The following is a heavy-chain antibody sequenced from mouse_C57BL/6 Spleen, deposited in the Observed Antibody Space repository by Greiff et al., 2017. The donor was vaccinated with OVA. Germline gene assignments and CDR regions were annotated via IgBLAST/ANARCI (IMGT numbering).Heavy chain of an antibody. V-gene: IGHV1-7*01. CDR3: ARCPGSRVYAMDY. CDR2: INPSSGYT. J-gene: IGHJ4*01. CDR1: GYTFTSYW. Sequence: VQLQQSGAELAKPGASVKLSCKASGYTFTSYWVHWVKQRPGQGLEWIGYINPSSGYTKYNQKFKDKATLTADKSSSTAYMQLSSLTYEDSAVYYCARCPGSRVYAMDYWGQGTSVTVSS.